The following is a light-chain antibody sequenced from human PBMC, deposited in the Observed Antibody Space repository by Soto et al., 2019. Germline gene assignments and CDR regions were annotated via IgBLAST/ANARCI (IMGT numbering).Light chain of an antibody. CDR1: SSDIGAYNY. CDR3: TSYTSSSTVV. CDR2: DVS. J-gene: IGLJ2*01. V-gene: IGLV2-14*01. Sequence: QSALTQPASVSGSPGQSITISCTGTSSDIGAYNYVSWYQQHPGKVPKLMIYDVSNRPSGVSYRFSASKSGNTASLTISGLQAEDEADYYCTSYTSSSTVVFGGGTQLTVL.